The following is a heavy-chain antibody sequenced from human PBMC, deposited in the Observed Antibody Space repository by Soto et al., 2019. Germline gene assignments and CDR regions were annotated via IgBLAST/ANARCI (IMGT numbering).Heavy chain of an antibody. Sequence: PGGSLRLSCAASGFPFSAYDMHLVRQATGKGLEWVSAIGAADDPYYLGSVKGRFTISRENAKNSLYLQMNSLRAEDTAVYYCARAYSGRLPRRADYDFAMDVWGQGTRVTVSS. V-gene: IGHV3-13*05. CDR3: ARAYSGRLPRRADYDFAMDV. CDR1: GFPFSAYD. D-gene: IGHD2-15*01. J-gene: IGHJ6*02. CDR2: IGAADDP.